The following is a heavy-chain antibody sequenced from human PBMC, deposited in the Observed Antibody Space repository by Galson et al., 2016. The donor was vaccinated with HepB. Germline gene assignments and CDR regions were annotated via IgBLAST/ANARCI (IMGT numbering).Heavy chain of an antibody. CDR1: GFVFSNFG. Sequence: SLRLSCAASGFVFSNFGLSWVRQAPGKGLEWVASISTRRTKYYSDSVQGRFTISRDNSNDTLYLQMNGLRAEDTAVYYCAKERLVRRIFDHWGQETLLTVSS. CDR3: AKERLVRRIFDH. V-gene: IGHV3-23*01. D-gene: IGHD1-1*01. J-gene: IGHJ4*02. CDR2: ISTRRTK.